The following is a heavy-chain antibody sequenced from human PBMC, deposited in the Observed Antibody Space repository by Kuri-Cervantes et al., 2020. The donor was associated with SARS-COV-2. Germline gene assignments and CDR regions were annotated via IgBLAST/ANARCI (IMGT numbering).Heavy chain of an antibody. CDR1: GFTFSSYS. D-gene: IGHD2-21*02. CDR2: ISSSSSYI. CDR3: AKTFCGGDCYSGCGYFAL. J-gene: IGHJ2*01. Sequence: LSLTCAASGFTFSSYSMNWVRQAPGKGLEWVSSISSSSSYIYYADSVHGRFTISRDNAKNSLYLQMNSLGAEDTALYYCAKTFCGGDCYSGCGYFALWDRGTVVTVSS. V-gene: IGHV3-21*04.